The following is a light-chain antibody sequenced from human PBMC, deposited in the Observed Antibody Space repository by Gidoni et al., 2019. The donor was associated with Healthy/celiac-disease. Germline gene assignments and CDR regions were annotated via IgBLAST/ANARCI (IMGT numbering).Light chain of an antibody. CDR3: QQSYSTSYT. Sequence: DIQLTQSHSSLSASVGDRVTITCRASQSISCYLNWYQQKPGKAPKLLIYAASSLQSGVPSGFGGSGSGTDVTLTISILQPEDFATYYYQQSYSTSYTFXQXTKLEIK. CDR2: AAS. V-gene: IGKV1-39*01. CDR1: QSISCY. J-gene: IGKJ2*01.